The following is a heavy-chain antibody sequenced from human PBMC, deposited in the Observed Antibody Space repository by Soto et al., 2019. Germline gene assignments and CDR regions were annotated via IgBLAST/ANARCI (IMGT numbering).Heavy chain of an antibody. Sequence: SETLSLTCSVSGFAISRGYYWSWVRQPPGKGLEWIGSIYPSVSSYHNPSLATRLRLSIGTSKNQFTLNLTSVTAADTALYFCAREKVGTTFFDNWGQGIQVTVSS. CDR3: AREKVGTTFFDN. CDR1: GFAISRGYY. D-gene: IGHD1-1*01. J-gene: IGHJ4*02. V-gene: IGHV4-38-2*02. CDR2: IYPSVSS.